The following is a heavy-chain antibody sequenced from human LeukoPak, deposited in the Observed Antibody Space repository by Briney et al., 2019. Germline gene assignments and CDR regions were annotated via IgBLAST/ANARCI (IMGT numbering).Heavy chain of an antibody. CDR1: GFTFSSYV. CDR3: ASTRRYSSSWDRGFLDY. D-gene: IGHD6-13*01. J-gene: IGHJ4*02. Sequence: GGSLRLSREAPGFTFSSYVMSWVRQAPGKGLEWVSAISGSGDTTYYADSVKGRFTISRDNSKNTLYLQMDTLRAEDTAVYYCASTRRYSSSWDRGFLDYWGQGTLVTVSS. CDR2: ISGSGDTT. V-gene: IGHV3-23*01.